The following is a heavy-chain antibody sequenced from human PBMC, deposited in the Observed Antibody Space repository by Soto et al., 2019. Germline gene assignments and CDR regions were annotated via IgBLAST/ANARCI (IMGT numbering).Heavy chain of an antibody. CDR3: ASSQNWVAAGPFDY. J-gene: IGHJ4*02. CDR2: ISAYNGNT. V-gene: IGHV1-18*01. D-gene: IGHD2-15*01. CDR1: GYTFTSYG. Sequence: ASVKVSCKASGYTFTSYGISWVRQAPGQGPEWMGWISAYNGNTNYAQKLQGRVTMTTDTSTSTAYMELRSLRSDDTAVYYCASSQNWVAAGPFDYWGQGTLVTVSS.